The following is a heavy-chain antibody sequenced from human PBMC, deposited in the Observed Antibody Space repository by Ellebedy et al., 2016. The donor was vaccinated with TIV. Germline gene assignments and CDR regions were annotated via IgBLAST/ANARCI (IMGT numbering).Heavy chain of an antibody. D-gene: IGHD4-11*01. CDR1: GFIFSDYA. CDR2: VSGDGSKT. CDR3: ANDGYGNYDY. J-gene: IGHJ4*02. Sequence: GESLKISCTASGFIFSDYAMHWVRQAPGKGLEWVSLVSGDGSKTYYADFVKGRFTISRDNSKNSLFLQMNSLRTEDTALFYCANDGYGNYDYWGRGTPVTVSS. V-gene: IGHV3-43*02.